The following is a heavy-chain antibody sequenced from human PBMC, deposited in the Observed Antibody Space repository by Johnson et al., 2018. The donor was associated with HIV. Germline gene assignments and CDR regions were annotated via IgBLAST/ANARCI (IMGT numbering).Heavy chain of an antibody. J-gene: IGHJ3*02. CDR1: GFTFSNAW. CDR3: ARACRDGYTCDAFDI. Sequence: VQLVESGGGLVKPGGSLRLFCAASGFTFSNAWMSWVRQAPGKGLEWVGRIRNKANGYTTEYAASVKGRFTISRDNSKNTLYLQMNSLRAEDTAVYYCARACRDGYTCDAFDIWGQGTMVTVSS. D-gene: IGHD5-24*01. V-gene: IGHV3-72*01. CDR2: IRNKANGYTT.